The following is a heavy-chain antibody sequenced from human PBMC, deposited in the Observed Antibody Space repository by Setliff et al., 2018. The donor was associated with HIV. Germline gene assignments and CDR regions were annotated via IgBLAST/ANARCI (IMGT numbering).Heavy chain of an antibody. Sequence: PGGSLRLSCAASGFSFSSYAMSWVRQAPGKGLEWVSGISGSGGSTYYADSVKGRFTISRDSSKSTLYLQMNGLRAEDTAVYYCARDRDYGDYFQLYYYYYCGMDVWGQGTSVTVSS. V-gene: IGHV3-23*01. J-gene: IGHJ6*02. D-gene: IGHD4-17*01. CDR1: GFSFSSYA. CDR3: ARDRDYGDYFQLYYYYYCGMDV. CDR2: ISGSGGST.